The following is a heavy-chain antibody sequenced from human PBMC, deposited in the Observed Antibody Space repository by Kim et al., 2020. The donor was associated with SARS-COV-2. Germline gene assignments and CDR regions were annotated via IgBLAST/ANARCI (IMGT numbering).Heavy chain of an antibody. CDR3: TGDLVGPTGMAY. CDR2: SRNKPRGYTP. D-gene: IGHD1-26*01. J-gene: IGHJ4*02. Sequence: GGSLRLSCAASGFAFSDNYMDWVRQAPGKGLEWAGRSRNKPRGYTPQYAASVKGRFVISRDDSENSMYLQMTSLKTEDTAVYYCTGDLVGPTGMAYWGQGTLVTVSS. CDR1: GFAFSDNY. V-gene: IGHV3-72*01.